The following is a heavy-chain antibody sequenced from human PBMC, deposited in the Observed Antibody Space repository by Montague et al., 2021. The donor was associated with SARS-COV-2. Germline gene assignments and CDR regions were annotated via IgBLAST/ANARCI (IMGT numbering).Heavy chain of an antibody. CDR3: ARRRDRSTVVSPAVFDL. D-gene: IGHD4-23*01. V-gene: IGHV4-39*01. Sequence: SETLSLTCSVSSDSISSWSYCWAWIRQSPGKGLEWIGNICYGGSTYYNPSLRSRVDMSAETSKSQFSLKLYSVTAADTSIYYCARRRDRSTVVSPAVFDLWGQGTMVIVSS. J-gene: IGHJ3*01. CDR1: SDSISSWSYC. CDR2: ICYGGST.